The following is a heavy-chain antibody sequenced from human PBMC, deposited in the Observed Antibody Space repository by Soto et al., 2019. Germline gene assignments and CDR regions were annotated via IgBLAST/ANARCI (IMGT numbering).Heavy chain of an antibody. J-gene: IGHJ4*02. CDR1: GGSISSGGYY. CDR3: ARAVSSALVPY. Sequence: QVQLQESGPGLVKPSQTLSLTCTVSGGSISSGGYYWSWIRPHPGKGLEWIGYIYYSGSTYYNPSLESRVTISVDTSKNQFPLKLSSVTAADTAVYYCARAVSSALVPYWGQGTLVTVSS. CDR2: IYYSGST. V-gene: IGHV4-31*03.